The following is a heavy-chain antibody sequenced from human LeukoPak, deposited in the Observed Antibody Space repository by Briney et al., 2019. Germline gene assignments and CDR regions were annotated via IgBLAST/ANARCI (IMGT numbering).Heavy chain of an antibody. CDR3: AREGGSFDP. Sequence: SQTLSLTCTVSGGSISSGSYYWTWIRQPAGKGLEWIGRIYISGSTNYNPSLKSRVTISVDTSKNQFSLKLSSATAADTAVYYCAREGGSFDPWGQGTLVTVSS. CDR1: GGSISSGSYY. D-gene: IGHD5-12*01. CDR2: IYISGST. J-gene: IGHJ5*02. V-gene: IGHV4-61*02.